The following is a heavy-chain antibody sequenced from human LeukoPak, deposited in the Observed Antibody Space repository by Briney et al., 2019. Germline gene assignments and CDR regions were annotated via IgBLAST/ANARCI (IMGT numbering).Heavy chain of an antibody. J-gene: IGHJ4*02. CDR3: ARRPTYFGWRPSESPSYFDF. Sequence: SETLSLTCAVSGDSISSSIWWNWVRQTPGEGLEWIGEVYHTGSTNYNPSLESRVTISVDKSNNQFSLRLDSMTAADTAVYYCARRPTYFGWRPSESPSYFDFWGQGTLVTVSS. CDR2: VYHTGST. CDR1: GDSISSSIW. D-gene: IGHD3-9*01. V-gene: IGHV4-4*02.